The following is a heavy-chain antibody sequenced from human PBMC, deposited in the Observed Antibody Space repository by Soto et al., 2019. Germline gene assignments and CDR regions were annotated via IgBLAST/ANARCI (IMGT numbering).Heavy chain of an antibody. D-gene: IGHD3-3*01. Sequence: LLLQSGAELKKPGASVKISCKASGYSFSTYDISWLRQAPGQGPEWMGRISPKNGNTNYAQNFQDRVTMTVDTSSSTAYMELRGLRSDDTAKYYCATSYDSGFDPWGQGTLVTVSS. CDR2: ISPKNGNT. CDR3: ATSYDSGFDP. CDR1: GYSFSTYD. V-gene: IGHV1-18*04. J-gene: IGHJ5*02.